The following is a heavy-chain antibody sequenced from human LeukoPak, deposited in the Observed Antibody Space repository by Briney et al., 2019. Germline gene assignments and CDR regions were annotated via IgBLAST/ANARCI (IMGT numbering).Heavy chain of an antibody. Sequence: SETLSLTCTVSGGSISSYYWSWIRQPPGKGLEWIGYIYYSGSTNYNPSLKSRVTISVDTSKNQFSLKLSSVAAADTAVYYCARLLVDYDILTRPAGGREFDYWGQGTLVTVSS. CDR2: IYYSGST. V-gene: IGHV4-59*08. J-gene: IGHJ4*02. CDR3: ARLLVDYDILTRPAGGREFDY. D-gene: IGHD3-9*01. CDR1: GGSISSYY.